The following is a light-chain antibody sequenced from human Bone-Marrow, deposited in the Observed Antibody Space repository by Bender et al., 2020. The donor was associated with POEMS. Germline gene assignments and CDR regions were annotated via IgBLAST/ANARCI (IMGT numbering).Light chain of an antibody. CDR1: SSDVGGYNY. V-gene: IGLV2-8*01. CDR3: QSYDRSLSGSV. CDR2: EVS. J-gene: IGLJ3*02. Sequence: QSALTQPASVSGSPGQSIIISCTGTSSDVGGYNYVSWYQQHPGKAPKLMIYEVSKRPSGVPDRFSGSKSGNTASLTVSGLQAEDEADYYCQSYDRSLSGSVFGGGTKLTVL.